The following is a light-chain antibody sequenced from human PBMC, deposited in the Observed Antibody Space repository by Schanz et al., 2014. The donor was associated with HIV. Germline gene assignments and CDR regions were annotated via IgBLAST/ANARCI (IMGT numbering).Light chain of an antibody. V-gene: IGLV1-40*01. CDR3: QSADSSLSGVI. Sequence: QSVLTQPPSVSGAPGQRVTISCTGSSSNIGAGYEVHWYKQLPETAPKLLIFGDKNRPSGVPDRYSGSKSDTSASLAITGLQAEDEANYYCQSADSSLSGVIFGGGTKLTVL. CDR1: SSNIGAGYE. J-gene: IGLJ2*01. CDR2: GDK.